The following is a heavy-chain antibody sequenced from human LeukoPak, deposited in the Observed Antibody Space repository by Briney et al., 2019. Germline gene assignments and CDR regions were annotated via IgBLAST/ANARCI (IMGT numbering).Heavy chain of an antibody. D-gene: IGHD2-2*01. CDR1: GFTFSSSS. CDR3: ARGGVSGITRAFDI. Sequence: GGSLRLSCAVSGFTFSSSSMSWIRQAPGKGLEWVSVIYSGGGTYYAESVKGRFTISRDNSKNTLYLQMNGLRAEDTAVYYCARGGVSGITRAFDIWGQGTMVTVSS. CDR2: IYSGGGT. V-gene: IGHV3-53*01. J-gene: IGHJ3*02.